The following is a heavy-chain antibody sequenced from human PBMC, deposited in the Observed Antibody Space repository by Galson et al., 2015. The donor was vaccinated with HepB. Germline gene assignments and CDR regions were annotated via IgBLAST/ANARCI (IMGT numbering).Heavy chain of an antibody. CDR2: ISYDGSNK. J-gene: IGHJ6*02. Sequence: SLRLSCAASGFTFSSYAMHWVRQAPGKGLEWVAVISYDGSNKYYADSVKGRFTISRDNSKNTLYLQMNSLRAEDTAVYYCARDQRYFDWRRPRDYYYGMDVWGQGTTVTVSS. V-gene: IGHV3-30*04. CDR1: GFTFSSYA. D-gene: IGHD3-9*01. CDR3: ARDQRYFDWRRPRDYYYGMDV.